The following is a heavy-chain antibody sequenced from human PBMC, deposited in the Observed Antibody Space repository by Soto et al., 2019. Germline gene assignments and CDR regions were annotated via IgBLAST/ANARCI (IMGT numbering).Heavy chain of an antibody. CDR2: ISGSGITT. D-gene: IGHD2-8*01. CDR3: ATDCRVSY. CDR1: GFTFSSSA. Sequence: EVLLLESGGGLVQPGGSLRLSCAASGFTFSSSAMAWVRQAPGKGLEWVSAISGSGITTNYADSVKGRFTISRDKSKNSRDLQMNSLRAECTAVYYCATDCRVSYWGQGTLVTVSS. J-gene: IGHJ4*02. V-gene: IGHV3-23*01.